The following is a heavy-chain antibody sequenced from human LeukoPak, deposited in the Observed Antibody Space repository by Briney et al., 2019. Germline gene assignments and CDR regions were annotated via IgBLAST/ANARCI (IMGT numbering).Heavy chain of an antibody. D-gene: IGHD1-26*01. V-gene: IGHV3-21*01. Sequence: GSLRLSCAASGFTFSSYCMNWVRQAPGKGLEWVSSISSSSYIYYADSVKGRFTISRDNAKNSLYLQMNSLRAEDTAVYYCARSGGPGSYRYFDYWGQGTLVTVSS. J-gene: IGHJ4*02. CDR2: ISSSSYI. CDR3: ARSGGPGSYRYFDY. CDR1: GFTFSSYC.